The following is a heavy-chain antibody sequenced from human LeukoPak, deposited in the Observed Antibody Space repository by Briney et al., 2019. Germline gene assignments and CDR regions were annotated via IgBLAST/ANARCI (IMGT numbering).Heavy chain of an antibody. Sequence: GGSLRLSCAASGFTFNSYGIHWVRQAPGKGLEWVAFIRYDGSSKYYVDSVKGRFTISRDNAKNSLYLQMNSPRGEDTAVYYCARESEHSVSQVDFDLWGQGTMVTVSS. J-gene: IGHJ3*01. CDR2: IRYDGSSK. V-gene: IGHV3-30*02. CDR1: GFTFNSYG. CDR3: ARESEHSVSQVDFDL. D-gene: IGHD2-15*01.